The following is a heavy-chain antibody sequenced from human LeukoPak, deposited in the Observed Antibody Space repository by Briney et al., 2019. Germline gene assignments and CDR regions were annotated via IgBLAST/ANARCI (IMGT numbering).Heavy chain of an antibody. V-gene: IGHV3-23*01. CDR1: GFTFSSYA. J-gene: IGHJ4*02. CDR2: IGGSGDKT. CDR3: AKEFRGGWPFDY. Sequence: TGGSLRLSCAASGFTFSSYAMSWVRQAPGKGLEWVSGIGGSGDKTYYADSVKGRFTISRDNSKNTLYLQMNSLRAEDTAVYYCAKEFRGGWPFDYWGQGTLVTVSS. D-gene: IGHD6-19*01.